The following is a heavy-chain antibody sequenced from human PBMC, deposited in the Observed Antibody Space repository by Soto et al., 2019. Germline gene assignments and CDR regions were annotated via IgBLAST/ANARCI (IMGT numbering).Heavy chain of an antibody. CDR3: ARRIAAAYNWFDP. J-gene: IGHJ5*02. CDR2: IDPSDSYT. Sequence: GESLKISCKGSGYSFTSCWISWVRQMPGKGLEWMGRIDPSDSYTNYSPSFQGHVTISADKSISTAYLQWSSRKASDTAMYYCARRIAAAYNWFDPWGQGTLVTVSS. V-gene: IGHV5-10-1*01. D-gene: IGHD6-13*01. CDR1: GYSFTSCW.